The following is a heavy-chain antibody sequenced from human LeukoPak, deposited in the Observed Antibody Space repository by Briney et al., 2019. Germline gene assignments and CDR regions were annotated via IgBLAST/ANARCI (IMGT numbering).Heavy chain of an antibody. CDR3: ARVDVAAAGIVSFDI. Sequence: ASVTVSCKASGYTFTGYYMHWVRQAPGQGLEWMGWINPNSGGTNYAQKFQGRVTMTRDTSISTAYMELSRLRSDDTAVYYCARVDVAAAGIVSFDIWGQGTMVAVSS. D-gene: IGHD6-13*01. V-gene: IGHV1-2*02. CDR1: GYTFTGYY. CDR2: INPNSGGT. J-gene: IGHJ3*02.